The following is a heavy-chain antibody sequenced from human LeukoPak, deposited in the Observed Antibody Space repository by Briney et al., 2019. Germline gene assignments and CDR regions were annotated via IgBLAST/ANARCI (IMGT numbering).Heavy chain of an antibody. V-gene: IGHV3-30*18. CDR2: ISYDGSNK. J-gene: IGHJ4*02. CDR1: GFTFSSYG. D-gene: IGHD1-14*01. CDR3: AKDALTGFDY. Sequence: GGSLRLSCAASGFTFSSYGMHWVRQAPGKGLEWVAVISYDGSNKYYADSVKGRFTISRDNSKNTLYLQMNSLRAEDTAVYYCAKDALTGFDYWGQGTLVTVSS.